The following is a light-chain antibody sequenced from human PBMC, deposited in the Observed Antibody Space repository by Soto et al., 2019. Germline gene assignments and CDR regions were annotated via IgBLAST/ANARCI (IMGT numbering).Light chain of an antibody. CDR1: SSDVGGYNY. CDR2: EVS. J-gene: IGLJ2*01. CDR3: SSYTSGTTSVV. Sequence: QSVLTQPASVSGSPGQSITISCTGTSSDVGGYNYVSWYQHRPGSAPKLMIYEVSYRPSGVSYRFSGSKSGNTASLTISGLQSEDEADYFCSSYTSGTTSVVFGGGTKVTVL. V-gene: IGLV2-14*01.